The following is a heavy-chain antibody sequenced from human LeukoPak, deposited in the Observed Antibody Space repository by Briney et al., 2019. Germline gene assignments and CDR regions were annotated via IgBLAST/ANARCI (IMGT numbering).Heavy chain of an antibody. CDR1: GGTFSSYT. V-gene: IGHV1-69*02. CDR3: ARGYVGGNSRDAFDI. CDR2: IIPILGIA. Sequence: ASVKVSCKASGGTFSSYTISWVRQAPGQGLEWMGRIIPILGIANYAQKFQGRVTITADKSTSTAYMELSSLRPEDTAVYYCARGYVGGNSRDAFDIWGQGTMVTVSS. D-gene: IGHD4-23*01. J-gene: IGHJ3*02.